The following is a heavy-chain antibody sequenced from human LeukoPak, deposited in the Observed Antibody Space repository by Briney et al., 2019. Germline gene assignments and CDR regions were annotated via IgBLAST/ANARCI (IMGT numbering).Heavy chain of an antibody. V-gene: IGHV3-23*01. D-gene: IGHD3-22*01. CDR1: GFPFSIYG. Sequence: PGGSLRLSCAGSGFPFSIYGMNWVRQAPGKGLEWVSAISGSGGSTYYADSVKGRFTVSRDNSKNTLYLQMNSLRAEDTAVYYCANQYYYDSSGYAYWGQGTLVTVSS. J-gene: IGHJ4*02. CDR3: ANQYYYDSSGYAY. CDR2: ISGSGGST.